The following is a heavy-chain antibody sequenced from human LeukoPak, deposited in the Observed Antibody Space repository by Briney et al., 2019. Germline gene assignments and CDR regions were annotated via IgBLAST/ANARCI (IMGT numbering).Heavy chain of an antibody. D-gene: IGHD1-26*01. CDR2: IYSGGAT. CDR3: ARFYGQYSGTYAHDY. V-gene: IGHV3-53*01. J-gene: IGHJ4*02. CDR1: GFTVSSHY. Sequence: GGSLRLSCAASGFTVSSHYMTWVRQAPGKGLEWVSVIYSGGATYYADSVLGRFTISRDNSKNTLYPQMNSLRAEDTAVYYCARFYGQYSGTYAHDYWGQGTLVTVSS.